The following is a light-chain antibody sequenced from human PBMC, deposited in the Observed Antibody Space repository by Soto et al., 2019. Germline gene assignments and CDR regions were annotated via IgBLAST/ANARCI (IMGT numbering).Light chain of an antibody. CDR2: DVS. CDR1: SSDVGGYNY. J-gene: IGLJ1*01. V-gene: IGLV2-14*01. CDR3: SSYTSSSTYNYV. Sequence: QSALTQPASVSGSPGQSITISCTGTSSDVGGYNYVSWYQQHPGKAPKLMIYDVSNRPSGVSNRFSGSKSGNTASLTISGLQAEDEADYYCSSYTSSSTYNYVFGTGTK.